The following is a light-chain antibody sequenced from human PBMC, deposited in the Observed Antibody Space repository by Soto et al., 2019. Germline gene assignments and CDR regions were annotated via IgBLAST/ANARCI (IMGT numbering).Light chain of an antibody. J-gene: IGLJ1*01. CDR2: EVS. CDR3: SSYTSSRAYV. CDR1: NSDVGGFNY. V-gene: IGLV2-14*01. Sequence: QSALTQPASVSGSPGQSITISCTGTNSDVGGFNYVSWYQQHPGKAPKLMIYEVSNRPSGVSNRFSGSKSGNAASLTISGLQAEDEADYYCSSYTSSRAYVFGIGTKVTVL.